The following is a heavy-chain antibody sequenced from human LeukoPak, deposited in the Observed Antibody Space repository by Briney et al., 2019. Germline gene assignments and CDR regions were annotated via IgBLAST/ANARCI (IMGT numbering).Heavy chain of an antibody. D-gene: IGHD1-26*01. J-gene: IGHJ4*02. CDR3: ARDLNGGSYYEAGKRGFDY. CDR1: GFTFSSYW. CDR2: IKQDGSGK. Sequence: GGSLRLSCAASGFTFSSYWMSWVRQAPGKGLEWVANIKQDGSGKYYVDSVKGRFTISRDNAKNSLYLQMNSLRAEDTAVYYCARDLNGGSYYEAGKRGFDYWGQGTLVTVSS. V-gene: IGHV3-7*01.